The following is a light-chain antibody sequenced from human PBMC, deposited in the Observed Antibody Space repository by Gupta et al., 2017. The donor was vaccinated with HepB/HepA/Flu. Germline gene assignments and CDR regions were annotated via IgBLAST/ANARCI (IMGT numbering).Light chain of an antibody. Sequence: EIVMTQSPATLSVSPGERATLSCRASQSVSSNLAWYQQKPGQAPRLLIYGASTRATGIPAWCSGSGSGTEFTLTISRLQSEDFAVYYGQQYNYRPLTFGGGTKVEIK. CDR2: GAS. J-gene: IGKJ4*01. CDR1: QSVSSN. V-gene: IGKV3-15*01. CDR3: QQYNYRPLT.